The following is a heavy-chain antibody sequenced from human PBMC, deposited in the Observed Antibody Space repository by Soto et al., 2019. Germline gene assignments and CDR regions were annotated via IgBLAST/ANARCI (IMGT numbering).Heavy chain of an antibody. D-gene: IGHD4-17*01. Sequence: SETLSLTCTVSGGSISSYYWSWIRQPPGKGLEWIGYIYYSGSTNYNPSLKSRVTISVDTSKNQFSLKLSSVTAADTAVYYCARAVTTVVHFYYFDYWGQGTPVTVSS. J-gene: IGHJ4*02. CDR2: IYYSGST. CDR1: GGSISSYY. V-gene: IGHV4-59*01. CDR3: ARAVTTVVHFYYFDY.